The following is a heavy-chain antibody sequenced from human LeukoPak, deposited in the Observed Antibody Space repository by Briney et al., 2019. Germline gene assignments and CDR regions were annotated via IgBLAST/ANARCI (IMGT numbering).Heavy chain of an antibody. V-gene: IGHV1-18*01. D-gene: IGHD3-22*01. CDR3: ARDATYDSSGYRAYDI. CDR2: ISAYNGNT. CDR1: GYTFTSYG. Sequence: ASVKVSCKASGYTFTSYGISWVRQAPGQGHEWMGWISAYNGNTNYAQKLQGRVTMTTDTSTSTAYMELRSLRSDDTAVYYCARDATYDSSGYRAYDIWGQGTMVTVSS. J-gene: IGHJ3*02.